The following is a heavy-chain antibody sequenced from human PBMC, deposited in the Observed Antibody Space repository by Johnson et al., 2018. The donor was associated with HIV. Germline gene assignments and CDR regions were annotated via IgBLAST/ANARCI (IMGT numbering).Heavy chain of an antibody. CDR3: ARYPIRDDAFDV. V-gene: IGHV3-11*04. CDR2: ISGSGLTM. J-gene: IGHJ3*01. CDR1: GFTLSDYY. Sequence: QVQLVESGGGLVQPGGSLRLSCVISGFTLSDYYMSWIRQAPGKGLEWVSYISGSGLTMYYADSVKGRFTISRDNAKNSLYLQMNSLRVEDTAVYYCARYPIRDDAFDVWGQGTMVTVSS. D-gene: IGHD5-12*01.